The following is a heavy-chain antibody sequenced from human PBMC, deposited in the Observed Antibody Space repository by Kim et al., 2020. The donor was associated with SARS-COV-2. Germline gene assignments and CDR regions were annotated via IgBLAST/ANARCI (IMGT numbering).Heavy chain of an antibody. CDR3: AKQQTPGAMDL. Sequence: SETLSLTCTVRAASINSNYWMSIRPPPWPGLDWIGYTYYSGSTHYNPSLKSPVTLSVDTSKNHFSLKLSSLTAADTAVYYLAKQQTPGAMDLWGQVTT. D-gene: IGHD3-10*01. CDR1: AASINSNY. CDR2: TYYSGST. V-gene: IGHV4-59*08. J-gene: IGHJ6*02.